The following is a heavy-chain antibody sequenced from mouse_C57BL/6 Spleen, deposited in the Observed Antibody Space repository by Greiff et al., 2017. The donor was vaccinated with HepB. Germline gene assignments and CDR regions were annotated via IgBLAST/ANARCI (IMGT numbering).Heavy chain of an antibody. CDR3: TREAHYYGSAWFAY. CDR1: GFTFSSYA. D-gene: IGHD1-1*01. J-gene: IGHJ3*01. V-gene: IGHV5-9-1*02. Sequence: EVKLVESGEGLVKPGGSLKLSCAASGFTFSSYAMSWVRQTPEKRLEWVAYISSGGDYIYYANTVKGRFTISRDNARNTLYLQMSSLKSEDTAMYYCTREAHYYGSAWFAYWGQRTLVTVSA. CDR2: ISSGGDYI.